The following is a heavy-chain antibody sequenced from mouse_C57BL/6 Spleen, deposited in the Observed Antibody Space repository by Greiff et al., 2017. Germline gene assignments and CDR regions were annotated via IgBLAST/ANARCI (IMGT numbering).Heavy chain of an antibody. V-gene: IGHV1-69*01. Sequence: QVQLQQPGAELVMPGASVKLSCKASGYTFTSYWMHWVKQRPGQGLEWIGEIDPSDSYTNYNQKFKGKSTLTVDKSSSTAYMQLSSLTSEDSAVYYCARWITSYYFDYWGQGTTLTVSS. CDR2: IDPSDSYT. CDR3: ARWITSYYFDY. J-gene: IGHJ2*01. D-gene: IGHD2-4*01. CDR1: GYTFTSYW.